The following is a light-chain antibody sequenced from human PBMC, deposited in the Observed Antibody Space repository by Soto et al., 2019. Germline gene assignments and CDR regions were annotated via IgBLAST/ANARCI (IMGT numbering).Light chain of an antibody. CDR3: QQYDNWPRT. Sequence: EIVMTQSPATLSVSPGERATLSYRASQSVSNNLSWYQQKPGQAPRLLIYGASTRATGIPASFSGSGSGAEFTITISSLQSEDFAIYYCQQYDNWPRTFGPGTKVEIK. CDR1: QSVSNN. J-gene: IGKJ1*01. CDR2: GAS. V-gene: IGKV3-15*01.